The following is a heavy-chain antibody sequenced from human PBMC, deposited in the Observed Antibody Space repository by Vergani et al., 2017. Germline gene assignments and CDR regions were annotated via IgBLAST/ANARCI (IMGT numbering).Heavy chain of an antibody. V-gene: IGHV1-2*02. J-gene: IGHJ2*01. CDR3: ARSRVLYYGDYGVKYFDL. CDR1: GYTFTSYY. D-gene: IGHD4-17*01. Sequence: QVQLVQSGAEVKKPGASVKVSCKASGYTFTSYYMHWVRQAPGQGLEWMGWINPNSGGTNYAQKFQGRVTMTRDTSISTAYMELSRLRSDDTAVYYCARSRVLYYGDYGVKYFDLWGRGTLVTVSS. CDR2: INPNSGGT.